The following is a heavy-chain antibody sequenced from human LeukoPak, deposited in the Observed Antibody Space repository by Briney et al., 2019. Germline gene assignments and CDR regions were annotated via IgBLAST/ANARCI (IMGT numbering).Heavy chain of an antibody. J-gene: IGHJ4*02. D-gene: IGHD3-22*01. Sequence: GGSLRLSCAASGFTFSSYSMTWVRQAPGKGLEWVSYISSSSSTIYYADSVKGRFTISRDNAKNSLYLQMNSLRDEDTAVYYCARLYDSSGYYPPRRFDYWGQGTLVTVSS. CDR1: GFTFSSYS. CDR3: ARLYDSSGYYPPRRFDY. CDR2: ISSSSSTI. V-gene: IGHV3-48*02.